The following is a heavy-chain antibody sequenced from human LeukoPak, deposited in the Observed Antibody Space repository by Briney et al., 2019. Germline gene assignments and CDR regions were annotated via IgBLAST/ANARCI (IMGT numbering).Heavy chain of an antibody. CDR2: IYTSGST. J-gene: IGHJ4*02. V-gene: IGHV4-4*07. D-gene: IGHD6-19*01. Sequence: SETLSLTCTVSGGSISSYYWSWIRQPAGKGLEWIGRIYTSGSTNYNPSLKSRVTMSVDTSKNQFSLKLRSVTAADRAVCYCARRSSGSAGRHFDYGGQGTLVTVS. CDR1: GGSISSYY. CDR3: ARRSSGSAGRHFDY.